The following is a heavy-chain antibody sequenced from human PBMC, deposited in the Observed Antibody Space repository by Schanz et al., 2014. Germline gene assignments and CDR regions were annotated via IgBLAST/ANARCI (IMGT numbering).Heavy chain of an antibody. J-gene: IGHJ5*02. CDR2: INPNTGGT. Sequence: QVQLVQSGAEVKKPGASVKVSCKASGYTFTAYFIHWVRQAPGQGLEWMGRINPNTGGTNFAQKFQGRVTMTRDTSITTAYMDLSGLTSDDTAVYYCAREKGHGYSGLSWGQGPLLAVSS. CDR3: AREKGHGYSGLS. V-gene: IGHV1-2*06. D-gene: IGHD5-12*01. CDR1: GYTFTAYF.